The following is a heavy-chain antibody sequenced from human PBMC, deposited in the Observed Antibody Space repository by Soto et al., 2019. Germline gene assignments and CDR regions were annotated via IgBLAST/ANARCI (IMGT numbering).Heavy chain of an antibody. D-gene: IGHD5-18*01. J-gene: IGHJ4*02. Sequence: PGGSLRLSCAASGFTFSSYEMNWVRQAPGKGLEWVSYISSSGRTIYYADSVKGRFTISRDNAKNSLYLQMNSLRAEDTAVYYCARVGGPVADTAMVQCLDYWGQGTLVTVSS. CDR1: GFTFSSYE. CDR3: ARVGGPVADTAMVQCLDY. V-gene: IGHV3-48*03. CDR2: ISSSGRTI.